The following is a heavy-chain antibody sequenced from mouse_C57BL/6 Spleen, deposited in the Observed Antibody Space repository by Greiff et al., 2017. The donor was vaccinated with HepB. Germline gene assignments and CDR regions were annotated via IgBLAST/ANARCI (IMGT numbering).Heavy chain of an antibody. CDR2: INPNNGGT. Sequence: EVQLQQSGPELVKPGASVKISCKASGYTFTDYYMNWVKQSHGKSLEWIGDINPNNGGTSYNQKFKGKATLPVDKSSSTAYMELRSLTSEDSAVYYCARGIYYGNPWFAYWGQGTLVTVSA. J-gene: IGHJ3*01. V-gene: IGHV1-26*01. CDR3: ARGIYYGNPWFAY. CDR1: GYTFTDYY. D-gene: IGHD2-1*01.